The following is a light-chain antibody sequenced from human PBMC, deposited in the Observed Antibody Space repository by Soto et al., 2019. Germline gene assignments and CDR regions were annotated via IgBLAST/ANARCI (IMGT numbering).Light chain of an antibody. V-gene: IGKV3-15*01. CDR2: GAS. J-gene: IGKJ1*01. CDR1: QSVSGN. Sequence: EIVMTQSPATLSVSPGERASLSCRASQSVSGNLAWYQQKPGQAPRLLFYGASARATAIPARFSGSGSGTEFTLTIRSLQSEDFAVYYCQQYGITTWTFGQGTKVEIK. CDR3: QQYGITTWT.